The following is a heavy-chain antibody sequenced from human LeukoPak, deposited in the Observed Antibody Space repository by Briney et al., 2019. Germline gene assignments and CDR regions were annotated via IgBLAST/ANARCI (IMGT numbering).Heavy chain of an antibody. V-gene: IGHV4-38-2*02. Sequence: PSETLSLTCTVSGYSISSGYYWGWIRQSPGKGLEWIGSINHSGSTYYNPSLKSRVTISVDTSKNQFSLKLSSVTAADTAVYYCARDERDRSGYYHYYFDYWGQGTLVTVSS. D-gene: IGHD3-22*01. J-gene: IGHJ4*02. CDR1: GYSISSGYY. CDR2: INHSGST. CDR3: ARDERDRSGYYHYYFDY.